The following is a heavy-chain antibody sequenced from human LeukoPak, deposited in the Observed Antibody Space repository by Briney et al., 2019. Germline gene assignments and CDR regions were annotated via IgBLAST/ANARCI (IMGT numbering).Heavy chain of an antibody. CDR3: ARESGSATGWFDY. V-gene: IGHV1-46*02. Sequence: ASVKVSCKASVYTFNSYYMHWVRQAPGKGLEWMGIINPSGGSTSYAQKFQGRVTMTRDTSTSTVYMELSSLRSEDTAVYYCARESGSATGWFDYWGQGTLVTVSS. D-gene: IGHD5-24*01. CDR2: INPSGGST. J-gene: IGHJ4*02. CDR1: VYTFNSYY.